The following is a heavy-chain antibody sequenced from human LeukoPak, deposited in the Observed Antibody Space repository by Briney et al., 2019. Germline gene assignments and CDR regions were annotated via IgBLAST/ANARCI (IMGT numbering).Heavy chain of an antibody. CDR2: INQSGRT. D-gene: IGHD6-19*01. CDR1: GGSLSGYY. V-gene: IGHV4-34*01. J-gene: IGHJ4*02. CDR3: ATKHSVAVAANPPYFDY. Sequence: KPSETLSLTCGVYGGSLSGYYWRWIRQPPGRGLEWVGEINQSGRTNYNPALKSRVTISVDTAKNQFSLKLTSVTAADTGVYYCATKHSVAVAANPPYFDYWGQGTLVTVSS.